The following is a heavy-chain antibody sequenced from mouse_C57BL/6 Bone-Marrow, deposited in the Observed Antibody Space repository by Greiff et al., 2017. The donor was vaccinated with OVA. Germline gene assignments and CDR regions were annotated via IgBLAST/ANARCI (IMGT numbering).Heavy chain of an antibody. V-gene: IGHV1-76*01. CDR1: GYTFTDYY. J-gene: IGHJ2*01. CDR3: ARVGQGDYFDY. Sequence: VQLVESGAELVRPGASVKLSCKASGYTFTDYYINWVKQRPGQGLEWIARIYPGSGNTYYNEKFKGKATLTAEKSSSTAYMQLSSLTSEDSAVYFCARVGQGDYFDYWGQGTTLTVSS. CDR2: IYPGSGNT. D-gene: IGHD3-3*01.